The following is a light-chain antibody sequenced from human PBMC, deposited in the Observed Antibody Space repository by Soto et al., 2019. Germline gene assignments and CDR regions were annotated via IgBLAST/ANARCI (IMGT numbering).Light chain of an antibody. V-gene: IGKV3D-15*01. J-gene: IGKJ4*01. CDR2: GAS. Sequence: DIVMTQSPATLYVSPGERATLSCRASQSVSSNLAWYQQRPGQAPRLLIYGASTRVTGIPARFSGSGSGTEFTLTISSLQSEDFAVYYCQQYNNWPPLTFGGGTTVEIK. CDR1: QSVSSN. CDR3: QQYNNWPPLT.